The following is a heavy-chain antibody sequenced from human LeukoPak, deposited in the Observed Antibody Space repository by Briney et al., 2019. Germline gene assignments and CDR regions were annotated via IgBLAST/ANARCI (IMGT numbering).Heavy chain of an antibody. Sequence: PSETLSLTCAVYGGSFSGYYWSWIRQPPGKGLEWIGEINHSGSTNYNPSLKSRVTISVDTSKNQFSLKLSSVTAADTAVYYCARGRLDYDFWSGYVFYYGMDVWGQGTTVTVSS. V-gene: IGHV4-34*01. J-gene: IGHJ6*02. CDR2: INHSGST. CDR3: ARGRLDYDFWSGYVFYYGMDV. CDR1: GGSFSGYY. D-gene: IGHD3-3*01.